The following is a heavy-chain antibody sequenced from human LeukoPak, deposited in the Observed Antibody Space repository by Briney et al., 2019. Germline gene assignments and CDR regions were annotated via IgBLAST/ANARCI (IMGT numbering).Heavy chain of an antibody. V-gene: IGHV1-2*02. Sequence: ASVKVSCKTSGYTFTGYYMHWVRQAPGQGLEWMGWINPNSGGTNYAQKFQGRVTMTRDTSISTAYMELSRLRSDDTAVYYCARDERYDSSGYPFDYWGQGTLVTVSS. CDR1: GYTFTGYY. J-gene: IGHJ4*02. CDR2: INPNSGGT. D-gene: IGHD3-22*01. CDR3: ARDERYDSSGYPFDY.